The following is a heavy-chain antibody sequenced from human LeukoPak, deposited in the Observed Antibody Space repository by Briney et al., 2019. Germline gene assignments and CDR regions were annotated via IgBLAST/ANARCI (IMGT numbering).Heavy chain of an antibody. J-gene: IGHJ4*02. V-gene: IGHV1-2*02. CDR3: ARDRSSGIAADY. CDR2: INPNSGGT. CDR1: GYTFTGYY. D-gene: IGHD2-15*01. Sequence: ASVKVSCKASGYTFTGYYMHWVRQAPGQGLEWMGWINPNSGGTNYAQKFQGRVTMTRDTSISTAYMELSSLRSDDTALYYCARDRSSGIAADYWGQGTLVTVSS.